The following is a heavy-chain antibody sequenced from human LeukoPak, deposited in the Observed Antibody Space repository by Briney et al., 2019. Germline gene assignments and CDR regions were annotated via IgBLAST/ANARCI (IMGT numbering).Heavy chain of an antibody. J-gene: IGHJ4*02. D-gene: IGHD6-19*01. CDR1: GYTFTGYY. CDR2: INPNSGGT. Sequence: GASVKVSCKASGYTFTGYYMHWVRQAPGQGLEWMGWINPNSGGTNYAQKFQGRVIMTTDTSTSTVYMELRGLRSDDTAVYYCARRSTLYSSGWFYFDYWGQGTLVTVSS. V-gene: IGHV1-2*02. CDR3: ARRSTLYSSGWFYFDY.